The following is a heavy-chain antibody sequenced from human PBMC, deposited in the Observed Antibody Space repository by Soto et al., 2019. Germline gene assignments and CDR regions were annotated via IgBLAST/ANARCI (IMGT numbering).Heavy chain of an antibody. J-gene: IGHJ5*02. D-gene: IGHD2-2*02. V-gene: IGHV1-18*01. CDR3: GRGGLGYCSSTSCYTRGWFAP. CDR2: ISAYNGNT. Sequence: GASVKVSCKASGYTFTSYGINWVRQAPGQGLQWMGSISAYNGNTNYAQKIQGKVTMTTETSTSTAYMELRRLRSDDTAVYYCGRGGLGYCSSTSCYTRGWFAPGGQGTLVTVSS. CDR1: GYTFTSYG.